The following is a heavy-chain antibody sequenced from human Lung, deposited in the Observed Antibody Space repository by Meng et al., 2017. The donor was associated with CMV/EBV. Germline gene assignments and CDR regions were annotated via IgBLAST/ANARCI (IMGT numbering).Heavy chain of an antibody. D-gene: IGHD2-21*01. V-gene: IGHV3-7*01. Sequence: GGSLRLXCAASGFTFTTFWMTWVRQAPGKGLEWVANIKEDGSGQWYVDSVKGRFTISRDNAKQSVYLQMDSLRAEDTAVYYCVRYANSHYGMDVWGQGTTVTVFS. CDR2: IKEDGSGQ. CDR3: VRYANSHYGMDV. CDR1: GFTFTTFW. J-gene: IGHJ6*02.